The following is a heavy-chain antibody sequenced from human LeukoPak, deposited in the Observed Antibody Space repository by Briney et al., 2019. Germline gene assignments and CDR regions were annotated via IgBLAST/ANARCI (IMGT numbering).Heavy chain of an antibody. CDR1: GGSISSYY. CDR3: ARVPRLGYCSGGSCYGLGRYYYYYYMDV. CDR2: IYYSGST. J-gene: IGHJ6*03. V-gene: IGHV4-59*01. Sequence: SETLSLTCTVSGGSISSYYWCWIRQPPGKGLEWIGYIYYSGSTNYNPSLKSRVTISVDTSKNQFSLKLSSVTAADTAVYYCARVPRLGYCSGGSCYGLGRYYYYYYMDVWGKGTTVTVSS. D-gene: IGHD2-15*01.